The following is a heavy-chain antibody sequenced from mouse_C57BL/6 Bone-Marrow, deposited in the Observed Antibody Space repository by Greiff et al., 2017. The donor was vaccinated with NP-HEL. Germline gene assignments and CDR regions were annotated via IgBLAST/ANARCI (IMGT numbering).Heavy chain of an antibody. CDR2: IYPGGGYT. CDR1: GYTFTNYW. V-gene: IGHV1-63*01. Sequence: QVQLKESGAELVRPGTSVKMSCKASGYTFTNYWIGWAKQRPGHGLEWIGDIYPGGGYTNYNEEFKGKATLTADKSSSTAYMQFSSLTSEDSAIYYCARFSNYVGSFNYWGQGTTLTVSS. J-gene: IGHJ2*01. CDR3: ARFSNYVGSFNY. D-gene: IGHD2-5*01.